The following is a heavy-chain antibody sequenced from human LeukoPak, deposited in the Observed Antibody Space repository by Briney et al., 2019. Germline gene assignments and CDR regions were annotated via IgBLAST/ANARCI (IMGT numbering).Heavy chain of an antibody. D-gene: IGHD3-3*01. CDR2: ISYDGSNK. CDR1: GFTFSSYG. J-gene: IGHJ6*02. CDR3: AEVIIRVRFLEWSPHYGMDV. Sequence: GGSLRLSCAASGFTFSSYGMHWVRQAPGKGLEWVAVISYDGSNKYYADSVKGRFTISRDNSKNTLYLQMNSLRAEDTAVYYCAEVIIRVRFLEWSPHYGMDVWGQGTTVTVSS. V-gene: IGHV3-30*18.